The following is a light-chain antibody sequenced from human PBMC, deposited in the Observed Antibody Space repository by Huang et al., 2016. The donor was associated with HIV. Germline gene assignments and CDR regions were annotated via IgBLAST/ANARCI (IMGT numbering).Light chain of an antibody. V-gene: IGKV3-11*01. CDR1: QSVSSY. CDR2: ATS. CDR3: QQRISWPPSYT. J-gene: IGKJ2*01. Sequence: EIVLTQSPATLSLSPADRATLSCRASQSVSSYFAWYQQKPGQAPRLLIYATSNRATGVPARFSGSGSGTDFTLTISSLEPEDFANYYCQQRISWPPSYTFGQGTKVEI.